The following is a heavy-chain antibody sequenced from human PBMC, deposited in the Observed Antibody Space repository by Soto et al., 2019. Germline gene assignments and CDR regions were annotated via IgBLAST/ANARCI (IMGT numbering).Heavy chain of an antibody. CDR1: GGTFSNYA. Sequence: QVQLVQSGAEVKKPGSSVKVSCKASGGTFSNYAISWVRQAPGQGLEWMGGIIPISGTATYAQKFQGRVTITAGESTSTAYMELSSLRSEDTAVYYWARSQGSSTSLEIYYYYYYGMDVWGQGTTVTVSS. D-gene: IGHD2-2*01. V-gene: IGHV1-69*01. J-gene: IGHJ6*02. CDR3: ARSQGSSTSLEIYYYYYYGMDV. CDR2: IIPISGTA.